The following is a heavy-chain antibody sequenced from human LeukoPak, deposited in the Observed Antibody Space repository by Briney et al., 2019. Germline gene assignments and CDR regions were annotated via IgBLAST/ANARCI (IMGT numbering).Heavy chain of an antibody. V-gene: IGHV1-46*01. D-gene: IGHD1-26*01. CDR1: GYTFTSNY. CDR3: ATAEFSGSSGPGNYGAFDI. J-gene: IGHJ3*02. Sequence: GASVKVSCKALGYTFTSNYMHWVRQAPGQGPEWMGVISPSGGSTTYAQKFQGRVTPTRDMSTGTDYLELSSLRSEDTAVYYCATAEFSGSSGPGNYGAFDIWGQGTMVTVSS. CDR2: ISPSGGST.